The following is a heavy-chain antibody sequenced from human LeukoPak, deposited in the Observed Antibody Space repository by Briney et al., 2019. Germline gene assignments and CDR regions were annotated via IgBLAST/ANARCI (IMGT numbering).Heavy chain of an antibody. J-gene: IGHJ6*02. CDR3: ARDGPGYCSSTSCHPLYYYGMDV. Sequence: SVKVSCKASGGTFSSYAISWVRQAPGQGLEWMGGIIPIFGTANYAQKFQGRVTITADESTSTAYMELSSLRSEDTAVYYCARDGPGYCSSTSCHPLYYYGMDVWGQGTTVTVSS. CDR1: GGTFSSYA. CDR2: IIPIFGTA. D-gene: IGHD2-2*01. V-gene: IGHV1-69*13.